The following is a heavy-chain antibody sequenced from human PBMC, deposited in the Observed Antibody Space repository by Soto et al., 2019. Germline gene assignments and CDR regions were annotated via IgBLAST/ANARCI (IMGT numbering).Heavy chain of an antibody. CDR2: IYYSGST. Sequence: SETLSLTCTVSGDSINSGDYYWSWIRQPPGKGLEWIGYIYYSGSTYHNPSLKSRINISLDTSKNQFSLKLSYVTAADTAVYYCATAPTYYYDRSGYANAFDIWGQGTMVTVSS. D-gene: IGHD3-22*01. J-gene: IGHJ3*02. V-gene: IGHV4-30-4*01. CDR1: GDSINSGDYY. CDR3: ATAPTYYYDRSGYANAFDI.